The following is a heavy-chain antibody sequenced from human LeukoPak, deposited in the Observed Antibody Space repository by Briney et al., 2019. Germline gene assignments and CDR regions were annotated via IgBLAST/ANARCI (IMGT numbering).Heavy chain of an antibody. Sequence: GGSLRLSCAASGFTFSDYSMNWVRQTPRKGLEWVSCISGSGSYIYYADSVKGRFTISRDNAKNSLYLQMNSLRAEDTAVYYCARGRSDTFDYWGQGTLVTVSS. J-gene: IGHJ4*02. CDR3: ARGRSDTFDY. D-gene: IGHD5-18*01. CDR1: GFTFSDYS. CDR2: ISGSGSYI. V-gene: IGHV3-21*01.